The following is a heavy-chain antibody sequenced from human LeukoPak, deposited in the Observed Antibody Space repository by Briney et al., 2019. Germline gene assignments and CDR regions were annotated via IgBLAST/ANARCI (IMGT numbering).Heavy chain of an antibody. J-gene: IGHJ3*02. CDR2: ISSSSSYI. CDR1: GFTFSSYS. D-gene: IGHD3-22*01. V-gene: IGHV3-21*01. Sequence: GGSLRLSCAASGFTFSSYSMNWVRQAPGKGLEWVSSISSSSSYIYYAGSVKGRFTISRDNAKNSLYLQMNSLRAEDTAVYYCARDLARITMIVVVTEDAFDIWGQGTMVTVSS. CDR3: ARDLARITMIVVVTEDAFDI.